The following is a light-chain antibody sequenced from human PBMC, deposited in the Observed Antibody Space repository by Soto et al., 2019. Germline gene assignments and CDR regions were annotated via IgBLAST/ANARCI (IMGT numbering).Light chain of an antibody. CDR2: GAS. CDR3: QRHGAT. Sequence: EIVMTQSPGTLSVSPGERATLSCRASQSVSVNLAWYQQKPGQAPRLLIYGASTRATGIPARFSGSGSGTQFTLTISGLEPEDSAAYYCQRHGATFGQGTKVDIK. V-gene: IGKV3-15*01. J-gene: IGKJ1*01. CDR1: QSVSVN.